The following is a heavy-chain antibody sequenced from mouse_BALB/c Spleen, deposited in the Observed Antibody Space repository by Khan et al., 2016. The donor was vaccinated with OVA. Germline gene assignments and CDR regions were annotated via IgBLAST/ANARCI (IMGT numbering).Heavy chain of an antibody. D-gene: IGHD1-1*01. CDR3: TRLAYYYDSEGFDY. Sequence: EVELVESGGDLVKPGGSLKLSCAASGFTFSTYGMSWVRQTPDKRLEWVATVSTGGSYTYYADSVKGRFTISRDNAKNTLYLQMSGLKSEDTAMFYCTRLAYYYDSEGFDYWGQGSLVTVSA. CDR1: GFTFSTYG. J-gene: IGHJ3*01. CDR2: VSTGGSYT. V-gene: IGHV5-6*01.